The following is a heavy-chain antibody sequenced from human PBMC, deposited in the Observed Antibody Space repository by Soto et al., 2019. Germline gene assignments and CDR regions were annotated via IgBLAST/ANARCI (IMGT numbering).Heavy chain of an antibody. J-gene: IGHJ5*02. D-gene: IGHD4-17*01. V-gene: IGHV1-69*02. CDR3: ARGTTVPHLNWFDP. Sequence: QVQLVQSGAEVKKPGSSVKVSCKASGGTFSSYTISWVRQAPGQGLEWMGRIIPILGIANYAQKFQGRVTITADKSTSTAYMELSSLSSEDTAVYYCARGTTVPHLNWFDPWGQGTLVTVSS. CDR2: IIPILGIA. CDR1: GGTFSSYT.